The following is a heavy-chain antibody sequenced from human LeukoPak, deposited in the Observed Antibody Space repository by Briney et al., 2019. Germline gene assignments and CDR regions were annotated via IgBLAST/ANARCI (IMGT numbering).Heavy chain of an antibody. D-gene: IGHD6-19*01. V-gene: IGHV4-34*01. J-gene: IGHJ4*02. Sequence: PSETLSLTCAVYGGSFSGYYWSWIRQPPGKGLEWIGEINHSGSTNYNPSLKSRVTISVDTSKNQFSLKLSSVTAADTAVYYCARGPPPYSRGRVFGDWGQGTLVTVSS. CDR2: INHSGST. CDR3: ARGPPPYSRGRVFGD. CDR1: GGSFSGYY.